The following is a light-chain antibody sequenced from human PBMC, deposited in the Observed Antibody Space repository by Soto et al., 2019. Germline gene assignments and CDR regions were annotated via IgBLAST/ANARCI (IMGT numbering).Light chain of an antibody. CDR2: AAS. CDR3: QHSYSTTWT. Sequence: DIQMTQSPSHLYASVGDRVTITCRASQSISSYLNWYQQKPGKAPKLLIYAASSLQSGVPSRFSGSGSWTDFTLTISSLQPEDFATYYCQHSYSTTWTFGQGTKVDIK. CDR1: QSISSY. J-gene: IGKJ1*01. V-gene: IGKV1-39*01.